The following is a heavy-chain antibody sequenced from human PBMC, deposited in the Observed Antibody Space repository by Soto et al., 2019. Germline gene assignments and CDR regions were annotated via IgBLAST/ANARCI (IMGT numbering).Heavy chain of an antibody. J-gene: IGHJ5*02. D-gene: IGHD3-10*01. CDR2: INTGNGNT. CDR1: GYTFTRYP. Sequence: ASVKVSCKASGYTFTRYPLHWVRQAPGQRLEWMGWINTGNGNTKYSQKFQGRVTITRDTSTSTAYMELRSLRSDDTAVYYCARDKDYYGSGSFRPRGWFDPWGQGTLVTVSS. CDR3: ARDKDYYGSGSFRPRGWFDP. V-gene: IGHV1-3*04.